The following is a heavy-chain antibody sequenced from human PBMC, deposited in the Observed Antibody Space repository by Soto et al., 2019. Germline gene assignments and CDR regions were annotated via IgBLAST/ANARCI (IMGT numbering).Heavy chain of an antibody. CDR3: AREARDYEYFYGMDV. J-gene: IGHJ6*02. Sequence: ASVKVSCKASSYILSSYDIIWVRQAPGQGLEWMGWISAYNGNTNYAQKFQGRVTMTTDTSTSTAYVEVRSLSSDDTAVYYCAREARDYEYFYGMDVWGQGTTVTGSS. CDR1: SYILSSYD. D-gene: IGHD4-17*01. CDR2: ISAYNGNT. V-gene: IGHV1-18*01.